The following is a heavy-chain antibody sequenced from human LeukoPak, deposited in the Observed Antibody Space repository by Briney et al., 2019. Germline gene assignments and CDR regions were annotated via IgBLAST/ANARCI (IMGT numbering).Heavy chain of an antibody. V-gene: IGHV4-59*01. J-gene: IGHJ4*02. CDR3: ARDSWGLTYYFDF. CDR1: VGSINNYY. D-gene: IGHD7-27*01. CDR2: IYYSGST. Sequence: KPSETLSLTCTVSVGSINNYYWSWIRQPPGKGLEWIGYIYYSGSTNYNPSLKSRVTISVDTSKNQFSLKLSSVTAADTAVYYCARDSWGLTYYFDFWGQGTLVTVSS.